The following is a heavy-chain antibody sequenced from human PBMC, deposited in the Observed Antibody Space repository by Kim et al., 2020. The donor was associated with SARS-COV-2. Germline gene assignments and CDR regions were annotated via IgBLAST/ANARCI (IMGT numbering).Heavy chain of an antibody. D-gene: IGHD3-16*01. Sequence: YYNPSLKRRVIISVDTSRNQFSLKLTSVTAADTAVYYCARRSRGDGSPGYWGQGTLVTVSS. J-gene: IGHJ4*02. V-gene: IGHV4-39*01. CDR3: ARRSRGDGSPGY.